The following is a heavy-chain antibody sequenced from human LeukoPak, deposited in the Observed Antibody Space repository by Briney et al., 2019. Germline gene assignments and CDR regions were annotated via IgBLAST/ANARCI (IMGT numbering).Heavy chain of an antibody. V-gene: IGHV3-30*02. CDR3: AKRNEYCSGGNCYGIDY. D-gene: IGHD2-15*01. Sequence: GGSLRLSCVASGFTFNSFGMHWVRQAPGKGLEWVAFIRNDGSNKYYADSVKGRFSISRDNSKNTLYLQMNSLRAEDTAVYYCAKRNEYCSGGNCYGIDYWGQGTLVTVSS. CDR2: IRNDGSNK. J-gene: IGHJ4*02. CDR1: GFTFNSFG.